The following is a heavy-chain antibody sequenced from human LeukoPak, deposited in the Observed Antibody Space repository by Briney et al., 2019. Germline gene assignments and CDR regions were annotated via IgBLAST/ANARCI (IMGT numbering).Heavy chain of an antibody. Sequence: PGGSLRLSCATSGFTSSRYAMNWVRQAPGKGLEWVSAISDSGNSAYYADSVKGRFTVSRDKSNNTLFLQMTRLTADDTAVYYCAKDASPLPNVFDIWGQGTKVIVSS. V-gene: IGHV3-23*01. J-gene: IGHJ3*02. D-gene: IGHD2-15*01. CDR1: GFTSSRYA. CDR2: ISDSGNSA. CDR3: AKDASPLPNVFDI.